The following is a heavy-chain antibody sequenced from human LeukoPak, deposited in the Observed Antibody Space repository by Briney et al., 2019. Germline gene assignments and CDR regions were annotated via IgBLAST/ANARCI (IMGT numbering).Heavy chain of an antibody. CDR3: ARGRYGWLPFDY. V-gene: IGHV4-61*02. J-gene: IGHJ4*02. Sequence: PSETLSLTCTVSGDSISSSSYCWSWVRQPAGKGLEWIGRIYASGNTNYNPSLKSRVTISVDTSKNQFTLNLSSVTAADTAVYYCARGRYGWLPFDYWGQGTLVTVSS. CDR1: GDSISSSSYC. CDR2: IYASGNT. D-gene: IGHD3-16*01.